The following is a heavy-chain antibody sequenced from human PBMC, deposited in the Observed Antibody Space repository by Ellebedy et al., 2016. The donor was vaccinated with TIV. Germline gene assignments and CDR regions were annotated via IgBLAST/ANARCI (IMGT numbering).Heavy chain of an antibody. CDR1: GYTFTSYG. Sequence: ASVKVSCXASGYTFTSYGISWVRQAPGQGLEWMGWISAYNGNTNYAQKLQGRVTMTTDTSTSTASMELRSLTSDDTAVYYCTRDLGDTGSYIFFDYWGQGTLVTVSS. J-gene: IGHJ4*02. D-gene: IGHD1-26*01. V-gene: IGHV1-18*01. CDR3: TRDLGDTGSYIFFDY. CDR2: ISAYNGNT.